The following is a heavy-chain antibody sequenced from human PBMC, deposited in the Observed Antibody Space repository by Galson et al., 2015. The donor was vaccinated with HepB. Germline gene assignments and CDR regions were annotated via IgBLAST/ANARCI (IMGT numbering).Heavy chain of an antibody. CDR1: GFTFSNAW. J-gene: IGHJ6*02. Sequence: LRLSCAASGFTFSNAWMSWVRQAPGKGLEWVGRIKSKTDGGTTDYAAPVKGRFTISRDDSKNTLYLQMNSLKTEDTAVYYCTVPGIAAAGTYYYYYGMDVWGQGTTVTVSS. CDR2: IKSKTDGGTT. V-gene: IGHV3-15*01. CDR3: TVPGIAAAGTYYYYYGMDV. D-gene: IGHD6-13*01.